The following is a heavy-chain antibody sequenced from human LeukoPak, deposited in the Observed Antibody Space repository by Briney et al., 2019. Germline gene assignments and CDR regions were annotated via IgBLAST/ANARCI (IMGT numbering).Heavy chain of an antibody. D-gene: IGHD2-15*01. Sequence: GGSLRLSCAASGFTFSSYAMSWVRQAPGKGLEWVSAISGSGGSTYYADSVKGRFTISRDNSKNTLYLQMNSLRAEDTAVYYCAKDPYCSGDSCYGAEYFQHWGQGTLVTVSS. CDR3: AKDPYCSGDSCYGAEYFQH. V-gene: IGHV3-23*01. CDR1: GFTFSSYA. J-gene: IGHJ1*01. CDR2: ISGSGGST.